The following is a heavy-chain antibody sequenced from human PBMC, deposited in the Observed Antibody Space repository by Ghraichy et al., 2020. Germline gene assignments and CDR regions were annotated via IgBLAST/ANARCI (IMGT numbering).Heavy chain of an antibody. V-gene: IGHV4-61*01. CDR2: VYYSGST. CDR1: GGSVSSSLYY. Sequence: SETLSLTCTVSGGSVSSSLYYWSWIRQPPGKGLEWIGHVYYSGSTDYNPSLKSRVTISVDLSKNQFSLRMYSVTAADTAVYYCARAASGWYLDPWGQGTLVTVSS. J-gene: IGHJ5*02. D-gene: IGHD6-19*01. CDR3: ARAASGWYLDP.